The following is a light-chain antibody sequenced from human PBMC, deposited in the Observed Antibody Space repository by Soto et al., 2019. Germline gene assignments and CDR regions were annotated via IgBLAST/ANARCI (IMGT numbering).Light chain of an antibody. CDR2: GAS. CDR3: QQYESSWT. V-gene: IGKV3-20*01. Sequence: EIVLTQSPGTLSLSPGEGATLSCRASQSISSTFLAWYQHQPGQAPRVLIYGASRRAAGIPDRFSGSGSGTDFTLTISRLEPEDFAVYYCQQYESSWTFGQGTKVEMK. CDR1: QSISSTF. J-gene: IGKJ1*01.